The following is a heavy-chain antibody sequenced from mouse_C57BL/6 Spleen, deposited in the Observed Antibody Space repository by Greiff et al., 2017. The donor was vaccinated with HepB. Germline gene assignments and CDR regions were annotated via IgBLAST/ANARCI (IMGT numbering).Heavy chain of an antibody. CDR1: GFNIKDYY. D-gene: IGHD1-1*01. V-gene: IGHV14-1*01. Sequence: EVQLQQSGAELVRPGASVKLSCTASGFNIKDYYMHWVKQRPEQGLEWIGRIDPEDGDTEYAPKFQGKATMTADTSSNTAYLQLSSLTSEDTAVYYCTYYYGSSYFDYWGQGTTLTVSS. CDR3: TYYYGSSYFDY. CDR2: IDPEDGDT. J-gene: IGHJ2*01.